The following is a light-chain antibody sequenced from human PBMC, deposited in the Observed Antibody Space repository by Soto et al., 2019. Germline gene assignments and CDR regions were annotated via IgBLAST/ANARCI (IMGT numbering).Light chain of an antibody. V-gene: IGLV2-18*02. CDR1: KNDIGVYDF. J-gene: IGLJ3*02. CDR3: SSYTSSSTLE. Sequence: QSALTQPPSASGSPGQSVTISCTGTKNDIGVYDFVSWYQHHPGKAPRLIIYEVVQRPSGVPDRFSGSKSGNTASLTISGLQAEDEADYYCSSYTSSSTLEFGGGTKLTVL. CDR2: EVV.